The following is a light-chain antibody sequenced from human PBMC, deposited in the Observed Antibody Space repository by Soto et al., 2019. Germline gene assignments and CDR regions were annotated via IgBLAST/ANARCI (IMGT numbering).Light chain of an antibody. Sequence: EIVLTQSPAILSMSPGERATLSCRASQSVSTYFAWYQQKPGQAPRLLIYDASNRATGVPARFSGSGAGTDFTLTISSLEPEDFADYYCQQRMYLPVTFGKGTKEEIK. CDR2: DAS. J-gene: IGKJ1*01. V-gene: IGKV3-11*01. CDR1: QSVSTY. CDR3: QQRMYLPVT.